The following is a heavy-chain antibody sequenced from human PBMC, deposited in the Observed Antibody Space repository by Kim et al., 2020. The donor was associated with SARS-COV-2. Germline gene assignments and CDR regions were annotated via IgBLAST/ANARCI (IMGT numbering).Heavy chain of an antibody. CDR2: IGGADKI. V-gene: IGHV3-23*01. Sequence: GGSLRLSCTASGFTFSIYAMSWVRQAPGKGLEWVSTIGGADKIYYADSVKGRFSISRDNSKNTVYLHMNSLRADDTAVYYCAKDGVAGNGAYEWFDPWG. D-gene: IGHD6-19*01. CDR1: GFTFSIYA. J-gene: IGHJ5*02. CDR3: AKDGVAGNGAYEWFDP.